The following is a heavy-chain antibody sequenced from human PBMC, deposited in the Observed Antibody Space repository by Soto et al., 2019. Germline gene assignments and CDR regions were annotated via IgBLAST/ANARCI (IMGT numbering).Heavy chain of an antibody. CDR1: GFTFSSYG. J-gene: IGHJ4*02. D-gene: IGHD3-16*01. CDR3: TRGYDYVWGVY. V-gene: IGHV3-74*01. CDR2: INSDGSST. Sequence: PGGSLRLSCAASGFTFSSYGMYWVRQVPGKGLVWVSRINSDGSSTSYADSVKGRFTISRDNAKNTLYLQMNSLRAEDTAVYYCTRGYDYVWGVYWGQETLVTVP.